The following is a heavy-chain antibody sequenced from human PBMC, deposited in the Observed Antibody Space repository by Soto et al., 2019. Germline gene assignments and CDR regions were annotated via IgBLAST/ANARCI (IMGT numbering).Heavy chain of an antibody. CDR3: AKERVAAAGTHYYYYGMDV. CDR2: ISYDGSNK. Sequence: GGSLRLSCAASGFTFSSYGMHWVRQAPGKGLEWVAVISYDGSNKYYADSVKGRFTISRDNSKNTLYLQMNSLRAEDTAVYYCAKERVAAAGTHYYYYGMDVWGQGTTVTVSS. V-gene: IGHV3-30*18. D-gene: IGHD6-13*01. CDR1: GFTFSSYG. J-gene: IGHJ6*02.